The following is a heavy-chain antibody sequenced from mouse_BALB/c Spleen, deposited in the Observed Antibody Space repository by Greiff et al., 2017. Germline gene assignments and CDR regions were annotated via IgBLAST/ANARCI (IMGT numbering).Heavy chain of an antibody. CDR3: VKTGSNDLDY. CDR1: GYTFTNYW. V-gene: IGHV1-63*02. D-gene: IGHD1-1*01. J-gene: IGHJ2*01. Sequence: QVQLQQSGAVLVRPGTSVKISCKASGYTFTNYWLGWVKQRPGHGLEWIGDIYPGGGYTNYNEKFKGKATLTADTSSSTAYMQLSSLTSEDSAVYFCVKTGSNDLDYWGQGTTLTVSS. CDR2: IYPGGGYT.